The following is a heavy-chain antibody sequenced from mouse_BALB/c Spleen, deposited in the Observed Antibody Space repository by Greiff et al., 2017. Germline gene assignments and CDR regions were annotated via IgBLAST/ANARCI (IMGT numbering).Heavy chain of an antibody. V-gene: IGHV1S81*02. CDR1: GYTFTSYY. CDR2: INPSNGGT. CDR3: TRGVRDAMDY. D-gene: IGHD2-14*01. Sequence: QVQLQQSGAELVKPGASVKLSCKASGYTFTSYYMYWVKQRPGQGLEWIGEINPSNGGTNFNEKFKSKATLTVDKSSSTAYMQLSSLTSEDSAVYYGTRGVRDAMDYWGQGTSVTVSS. J-gene: IGHJ4*01.